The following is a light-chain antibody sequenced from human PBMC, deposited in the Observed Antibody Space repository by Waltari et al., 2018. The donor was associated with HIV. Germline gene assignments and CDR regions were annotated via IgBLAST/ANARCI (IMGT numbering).Light chain of an antibody. CDR2: DNN. CDR3: QSYDSSLSGVI. J-gene: IGLJ2*01. Sequence: QSVLTQPPSVSAAPGQRVTISCTGSSSNIGAGYDVHRYQHLPGTAPKLLIYDNNNRPSGVPDRFSGSKSGTSASLAITGLQAEDEADYYCQSYDSSLSGVIFGGGTKLTVL. V-gene: IGLV1-40*01. CDR1: SSNIGAGYD.